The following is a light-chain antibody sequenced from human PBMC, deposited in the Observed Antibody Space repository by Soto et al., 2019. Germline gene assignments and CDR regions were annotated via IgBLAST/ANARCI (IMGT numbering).Light chain of an antibody. Sequence: DIQMTQSPSSLSASVGDRVTITCRASQSISTYLNWYQQKSGNAPKLLIYDVSTLQTGVPSRFGGSGSGTDFTLTISSLQPEDFATYYCQQSYISPRTFGQGTKVDIK. CDR3: QQSYISPRT. CDR1: QSISTY. CDR2: DVS. V-gene: IGKV1-39*01. J-gene: IGKJ1*01.